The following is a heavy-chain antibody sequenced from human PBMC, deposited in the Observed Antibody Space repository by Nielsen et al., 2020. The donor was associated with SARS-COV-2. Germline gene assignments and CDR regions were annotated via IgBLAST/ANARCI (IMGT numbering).Heavy chain of an antibody. Sequence: GGSLRLSCAASGFTFSGSAMHWVRQASGKGLEWVGCIRSKAETYATSYAASVKGRFTISRDDSKNTAYLQMNSLKTEDTAVYYCTRQLLVGATPPDYWGQGTLVTVSS. J-gene: IGHJ4*02. CDR2: IRSKAETYAT. D-gene: IGHD1-26*01. CDR3: TRQLLVGATPPDY. CDR1: GFTFSGSA. V-gene: IGHV3-73*01.